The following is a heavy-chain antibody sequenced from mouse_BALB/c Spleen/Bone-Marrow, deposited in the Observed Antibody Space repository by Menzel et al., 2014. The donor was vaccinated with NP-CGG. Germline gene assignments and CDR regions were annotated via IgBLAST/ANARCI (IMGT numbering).Heavy chain of an antibody. V-gene: IGHV1S137*01. J-gene: IGHJ3*01. CDR2: ISTYYGDA. CDR3: ARDYDYGFAY. D-gene: IGHD2-4*01. Sequence: VQLQQSGAELVRPGVSVKISCKGSGYTFTDYAMHWVKQSHAKSLEWIGVISTYYGDASYNQKFKGKATMTVDKSSSTAYMELARLTSEDSAIYYCARDYDYGFAYWDQGTLVTVSA. CDR1: GYTFTDYA.